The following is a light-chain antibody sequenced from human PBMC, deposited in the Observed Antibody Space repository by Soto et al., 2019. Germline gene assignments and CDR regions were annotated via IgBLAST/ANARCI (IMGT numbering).Light chain of an antibody. CDR2: DAS. CDR1: QSVGIY. V-gene: IGKV3-11*01. CDR3: QHRSTWPRA. J-gene: IGKJ5*01. Sequence: EIVLTQSPATLSLSPGERATLSCRASQSVGIYLGWYQQSPGQAPRLLIYDASKRAAGIPARFSGSGSGTDFTLTINSLEPEDFAVYYCQHRSTWPRAFGQGTRLEI.